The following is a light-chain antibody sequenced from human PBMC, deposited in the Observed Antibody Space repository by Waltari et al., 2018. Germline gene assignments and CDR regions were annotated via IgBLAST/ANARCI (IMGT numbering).Light chain of an antibody. CDR3: QQYYESPLT. Sequence: DIVMTQSPGPLAVSLGERATINCRSSQSILDTDKNKKHLAWYQQKPGQPLKLLIYWASTRESGVPDRFSGGGSGTEFTLTIRSVQAEDAAVYYCQQYYESPLTFGQGTKVEI. J-gene: IGKJ1*01. V-gene: IGKV4-1*01. CDR1: QSILDTDKNKKH. CDR2: WAS.